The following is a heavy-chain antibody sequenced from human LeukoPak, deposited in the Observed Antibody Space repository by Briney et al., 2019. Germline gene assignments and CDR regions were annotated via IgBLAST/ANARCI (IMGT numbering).Heavy chain of an antibody. Sequence: GASVKVSCKASGYTFTGYYMHWVRQAPGQGLEWMGWINPNSGGTNYAQKFQGRVTMTRDTSISTAYMELSRLRSDDTAVYYCAGDLIAARRNWFDPWGQGTLVTVSS. CDR3: AGDLIAARRNWFDP. CDR2: INPNSGGT. J-gene: IGHJ5*02. CDR1: GYTFTGYY. D-gene: IGHD6-6*01. V-gene: IGHV1-2*02.